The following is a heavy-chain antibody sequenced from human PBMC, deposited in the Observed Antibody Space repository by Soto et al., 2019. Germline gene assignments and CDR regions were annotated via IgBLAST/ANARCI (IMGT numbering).Heavy chain of an antibody. D-gene: IGHD1-26*01. V-gene: IGHV4-61*08. J-gene: IGHJ4*02. CDR2: FYYSGIT. CDR1: GVSVNSGDYY. Sequence: SETLSLTCTVSGVSVNSGDYYWSWIRQPPGKGLEWIGYFYYSGITNYNPSLKSRVTISADTSKNQFSLKLRSVTAADAAVYYCARVPVAVPATTHYFDYWGQRTPVTASS. CDR3: ARVPVAVPATTHYFDY.